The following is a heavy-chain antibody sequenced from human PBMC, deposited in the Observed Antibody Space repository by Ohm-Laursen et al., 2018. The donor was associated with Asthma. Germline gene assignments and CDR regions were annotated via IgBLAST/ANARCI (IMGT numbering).Heavy chain of an antibody. CDR3: ARGSFYYESTGYYFFDH. J-gene: IGHJ4*02. CDR1: GDSISSGNNY. Sequence: TLSLTCIVSGDSISSGNNYWSWIRQHPGKGLEWIGYVYYSGITYSNPSLRSRVSTSVDTSKNQFSLKLSPVTAADTAVYYCARGSFYYESTGYYFFDHWGQGALVTVSS. V-gene: IGHV4-31*03. CDR2: VYYSGIT. D-gene: IGHD3-22*01.